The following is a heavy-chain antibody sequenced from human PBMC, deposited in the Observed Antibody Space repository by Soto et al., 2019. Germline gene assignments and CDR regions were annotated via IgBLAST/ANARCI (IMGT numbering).Heavy chain of an antibody. CDR3: AKDVEGGSLFRGAFDY. CDR1: RFTFTSYA. V-gene: IGHV3-23*01. Sequence: EVELLESGGGLVQPGGSLRLSCVASRFTFTSYAMSWVRQAPGKGLEWVAAISASGGATIHADSVKGRLTISRDNSKNTLYLQMNSLRAEDTAAYYCAKDVEGGSLFRGAFDYWGQGTQVTVSS. D-gene: IGHD1-26*01. J-gene: IGHJ4*02. CDR2: ISASGGAT.